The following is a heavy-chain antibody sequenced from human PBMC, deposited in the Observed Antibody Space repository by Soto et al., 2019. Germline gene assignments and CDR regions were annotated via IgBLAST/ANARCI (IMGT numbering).Heavy chain of an antibody. J-gene: IGHJ4*02. CDR3: ARDNSDYDLEY. V-gene: IGHV3-20*04. CDR1: RFTFRDYG. Sequence: PGGSLRLSCAASRFTFRDYGMNWGRQAPGKGLEWVSGISWNGVSTGYADSVKGRFTISRDNAKKSLYLQMNNLRPEDTALYYCARDNSDYDLEYWGQGTLVTVSS. CDR2: ISWNGVST. D-gene: IGHD5-12*01.